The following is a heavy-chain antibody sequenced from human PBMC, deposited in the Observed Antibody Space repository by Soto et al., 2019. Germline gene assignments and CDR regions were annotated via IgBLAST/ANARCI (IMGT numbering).Heavy chain of an antibody. CDR2: IFSNDEK. CDR1: GFSLTNPRMG. D-gene: IGHD3-3*01. V-gene: IGHV2-26*01. Sequence: QVTLKESGPVLVKPTETLTLTCTVSGFSLTNPRMGVSWIRQPPGKALEWLAHIFSNDEKSYSASLKTRLSISKDTSKSQVVLTMTNMDPVDTATYYCSRIGAIFGRLTVDVWGQGTTVTVSS. CDR3: SRIGAIFGRLTVDV. J-gene: IGHJ6*02.